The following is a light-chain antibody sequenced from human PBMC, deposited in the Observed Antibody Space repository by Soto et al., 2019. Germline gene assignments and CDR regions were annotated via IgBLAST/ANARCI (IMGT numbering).Light chain of an antibody. CDR2: RNN. Sequence: QSVLTQPPSASGTPGQRVTISCSGTSSNIGNNYVCWYQHLPGTAPQLLIYRNNQRPSGVPDRFSGSKSGTSASLAISGLRSDDEADYYCAAWDDSLSGVVFGGGTKLTVL. J-gene: IGLJ2*01. CDR1: SSNIGNNY. CDR3: AAWDDSLSGVV. V-gene: IGLV1-47*01.